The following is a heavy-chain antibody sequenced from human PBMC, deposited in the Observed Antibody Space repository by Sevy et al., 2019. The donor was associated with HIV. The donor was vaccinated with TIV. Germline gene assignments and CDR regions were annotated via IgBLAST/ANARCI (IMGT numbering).Heavy chain of an antibody. CDR1: GFTFSANW. Sequence: GSLRLSCAASGFTFSANWMNWVRQAPGKGREWVANIKADGSVKHYVDSVDGRFTISSDNPKNLLFLQMNSMRVEATAVYYCAHETFGRFESWGQGTPVTVSS. J-gene: IGHJ4*02. CDR2: IKADGSVK. CDR3: AHETFGRFES. V-gene: IGHV3-7*01. D-gene: IGHD3-16*01.